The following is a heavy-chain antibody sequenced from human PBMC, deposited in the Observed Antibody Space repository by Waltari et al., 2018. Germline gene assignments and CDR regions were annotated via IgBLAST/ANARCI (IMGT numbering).Heavy chain of an antibody. V-gene: IGHV3-53*01. J-gene: IGHJ4*02. Sequence: EVQLVESGGGLIQHGGSLRPSCAASGFPVSKNYMTWVRQAPGKGLEWLSVIYRGGSTYYADSVKGRFTISRDNSKNTLYLQMNSLRAEDTAVYYCARDPSGSYPGDYWGQGTLVTVSS. CDR1: GFPVSKNY. D-gene: IGHD1-26*01. CDR3: ARDPSGSYPGDY. CDR2: IYRGGST.